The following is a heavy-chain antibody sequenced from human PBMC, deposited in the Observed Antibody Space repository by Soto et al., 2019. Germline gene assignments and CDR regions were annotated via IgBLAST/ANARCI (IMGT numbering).Heavy chain of an antibody. CDR2: ISGSGGST. CDR1: GFTFSSYA. CDR3: AKSGTYCSSTSCSPLIGNWFDP. J-gene: IGHJ5*02. Sequence: AGGSLRLSCAASGFTFSSYAMSWVRQAPGKGLEWVSAISGSGGSTYYADSVKGRFTISRDNSKNTLYLQMNSLRAEDTAVYYCAKSGTYCSSTSCSPLIGNWFDPWGQGTLVTVSS. D-gene: IGHD2-2*01. V-gene: IGHV3-23*01.